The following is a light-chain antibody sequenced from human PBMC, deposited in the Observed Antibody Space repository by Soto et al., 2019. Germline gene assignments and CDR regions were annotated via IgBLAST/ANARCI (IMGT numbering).Light chain of an antibody. V-gene: IGLV2-14*01. Sequence: QSVLTQPASVSGSPGQSIAISCTGTISDVGGYSYVSWYQQHPGKAPKLMVYDVNDRPSGVSDRFSGSKSGNTASLTISGLQAEDEADYYCRSYTSRSTYVFGTGNKVTVL. J-gene: IGLJ1*01. CDR3: RSYTSRSTYV. CDR1: ISDVGGYSY. CDR2: DVN.